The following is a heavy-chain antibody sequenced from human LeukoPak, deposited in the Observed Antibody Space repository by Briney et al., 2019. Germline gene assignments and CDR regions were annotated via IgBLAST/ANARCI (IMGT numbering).Heavy chain of an antibody. Sequence: PSETLSLTCTVSGGSISSYYWSWIRQPPGKGLEWIGYIYYSGSTNYNPSLKSRVTISVDTPKNKFSLKLSSVTAADTAVYYCARDRVAVAGTDIWGQGTMVTVSS. CDR3: ARDRVAVAGTDI. J-gene: IGHJ3*02. V-gene: IGHV4-59*01. D-gene: IGHD6-19*01. CDR2: IYYSGST. CDR1: GGSISSYY.